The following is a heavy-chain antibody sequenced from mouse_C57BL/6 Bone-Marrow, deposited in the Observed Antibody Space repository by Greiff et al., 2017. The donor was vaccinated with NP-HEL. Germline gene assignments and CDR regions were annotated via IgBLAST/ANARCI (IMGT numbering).Heavy chain of an antibody. CDR2: IDPSNGGT. Sequence: QVQLQQPGTELVTPGASVKLSCKASGYTFTSYWMHWMKLRPGQGLEWIGNIDPSNGGTNYNEKFRSKAILTVDKSSNTAYMQRSSLTSEDSAVHHCARDSGYAFDYWGQGTTLTVSS. V-gene: IGHV1-53*01. J-gene: IGHJ2*01. D-gene: IGHD3-2*02. CDR3: ARDSGYAFDY. CDR1: GYTFTSYW.